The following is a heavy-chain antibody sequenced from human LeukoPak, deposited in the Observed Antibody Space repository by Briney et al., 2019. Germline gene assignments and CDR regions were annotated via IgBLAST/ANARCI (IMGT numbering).Heavy chain of an antibody. V-gene: IGHV4-39*01. J-gene: IGHJ4*02. Sequence: AETLSLTCTVSGDSINSSDYYWAWIRQPPGEGLEWIGAIYYSGSTYYKSSLKSRLTISVDSSKNQFSLKMISVTAADTGVYYCARHGNWDPFDYWGQGALVTVSS. D-gene: IGHD7-27*01. CDR3: ARHGNWDPFDY. CDR1: GDSINSSDYY. CDR2: IYYSGST.